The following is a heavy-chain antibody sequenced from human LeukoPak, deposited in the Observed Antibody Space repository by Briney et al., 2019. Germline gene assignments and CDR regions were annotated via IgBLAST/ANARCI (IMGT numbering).Heavy chain of an antibody. V-gene: IGHV3-13*05. J-gene: IGHJ6*04. CDR2: IGTAGDP. CDR3: ARGASSSGSGSYYYYGMDV. D-gene: IGHD3-10*01. CDR1: GFTFSSYD. Sequence: GSLRLSCAASGFTFSSYDMHWVRQATGKGLEWVSDIGTAGDPYYPGSVKGRFTISRENAKNSLYLQMNSLRAGDTAVYYCARGASSSGSGSYYYYGMDVWGKGTTVTVSS.